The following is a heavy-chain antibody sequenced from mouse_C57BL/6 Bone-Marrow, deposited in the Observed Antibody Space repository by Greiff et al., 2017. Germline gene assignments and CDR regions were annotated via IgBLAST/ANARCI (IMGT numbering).Heavy chain of an antibody. CDR2: INYDGSST. V-gene: IGHV5-16*01. J-gene: IGHJ1*03. Sequence: EVKLMESEGGLVQPGSSMKLSCTASGFTFSDYYMAWVRQVPEKGLEWVANINYDGSSTYYLDSLKSRFIISRDNAKNILYLQMSSLKSEDTATYYCERVLYYGSSYWYFDVWGTGTTVTVSS. D-gene: IGHD1-1*01. CDR3: ERVLYYGSSYWYFDV. CDR1: GFTFSDYY.